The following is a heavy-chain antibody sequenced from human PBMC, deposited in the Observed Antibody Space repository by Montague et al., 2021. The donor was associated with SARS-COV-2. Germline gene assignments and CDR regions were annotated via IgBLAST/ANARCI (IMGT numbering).Heavy chain of an antibody. CDR3: ARGDYYDSTGYYDY. CDR1: GGPISSYY. V-gene: IGHV4-59*01. J-gene: IGHJ4*01. Sequence: SETLSLTCTVSGGPISSYYWSWIRQPPGKGLEWIGYIYYSGSTNYNPSPKSRVTISVDTSKNQFSLKVRSVTAADTAVYYCARGDYYDSTGYYDYWGQGTLVTVSS. CDR2: IYYSGST. D-gene: IGHD3-22*01.